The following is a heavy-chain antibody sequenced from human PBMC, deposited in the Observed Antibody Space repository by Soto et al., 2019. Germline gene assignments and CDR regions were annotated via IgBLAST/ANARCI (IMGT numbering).Heavy chain of an antibody. CDR2: IIPKLGSA. V-gene: IGHV1-69*01. J-gene: IGHJ4*02. Sequence: QVQLVQSGAEVKEPGSSVKVSCKASGGGNLRDYRTTWVRRAPGQGLEWMGGIIPKLGSANYAQKFQGRVTITADESTNSVYMELRSLRSDDTAVYYCARRGEGYNSGAVYWGQGAPVTVSS. D-gene: IGHD5-12*01. CDR3: ARRGEGYNSGAVY. CDR1: GGGNLRDYR.